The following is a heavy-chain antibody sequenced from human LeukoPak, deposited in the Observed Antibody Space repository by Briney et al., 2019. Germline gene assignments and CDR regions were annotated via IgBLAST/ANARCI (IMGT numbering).Heavy chain of an antibody. CDR3: VLGSPFDY. J-gene: IGHJ4*02. D-gene: IGHD3-10*01. CDR2: ISSSSRSI. CDR1: GFTFSSYS. Sequence: QPGGSLRLSCAASGFTFSSYSMNWVRQAPGKGLEWVSCISSSSRSIYYADSVKGRFTISRDNANNSLSLQMNSLRDEDTAVYYCVLGSPFDYWGQGTLVTVSS. V-gene: IGHV3-48*02.